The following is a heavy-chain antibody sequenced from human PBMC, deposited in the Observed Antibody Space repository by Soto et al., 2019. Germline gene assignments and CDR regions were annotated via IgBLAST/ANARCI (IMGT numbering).Heavy chain of an antibody. V-gene: IGHV4-4*02. CDR1: GGSISSNNW. D-gene: IGHD1-26*01. CDR3: ARGSLELGGEFDY. CDR2: IYHSGST. J-gene: IGHJ4*02. Sequence: QVQLQESGPGLVKPSGTLSLTCAVSGGSISSNNWWSWVRQPPGKGLEWIGEIYHSGSTNYNPSLKSRVTMSVDKYKNQVSLKLSSVTAADTAVYYCARGSLELGGEFDYWGQGALVIVSS.